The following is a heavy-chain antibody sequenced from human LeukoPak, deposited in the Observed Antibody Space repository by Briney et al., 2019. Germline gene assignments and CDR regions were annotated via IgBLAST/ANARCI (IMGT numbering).Heavy chain of an antibody. Sequence: PGGSLRLSCAASGFTFSSYWMHWVRQVPGKGLVWVSRINRDGRSTNYADSVKGRFTISRDNAKNTVFLQMNSLRAEDTAVYYCALPLRDGDFYFDYWGQGALVTVSS. D-gene: IGHD4-17*01. CDR2: INRDGRST. CDR3: ALPLRDGDFYFDY. V-gene: IGHV3-74*01. J-gene: IGHJ4*02. CDR1: GFTFSSYW.